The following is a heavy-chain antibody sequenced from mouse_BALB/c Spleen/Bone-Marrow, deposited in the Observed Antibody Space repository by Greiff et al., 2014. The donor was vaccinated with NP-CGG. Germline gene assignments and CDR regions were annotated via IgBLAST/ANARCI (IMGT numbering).Heavy chain of an antibody. D-gene: IGHD2-3*01. CDR3: ARHDNDGYYLAY. CDR2: IWSDGST. J-gene: IGHJ3*01. CDR1: GFSLASYG. V-gene: IGHV2-6-1*01. Sequence: VKLMESGPCLGAPSQSLSITCPVSGFSLASYGVHWVRQPPGKGLEWLVVIWSDGSTTYNSALKSRLSISKDNSKSQVFLKMNSLQTDDTAMYYCARHDNDGYYLAYWGQGTLVTVSA.